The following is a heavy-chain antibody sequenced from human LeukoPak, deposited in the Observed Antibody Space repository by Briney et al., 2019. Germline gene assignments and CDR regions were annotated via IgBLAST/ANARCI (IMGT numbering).Heavy chain of an antibody. CDR2: INSDGSST. CDR1: GFTFSSYW. CDR3: ARELNGDFDWSLWFDP. D-gene: IGHD3-9*01. V-gene: IGHV3-74*01. Sequence: GGSLRLSCAASGFTFSSYWMHWVRQAPGKGLVWVSRINSDGSSTRYADSVKGRFTISRDNAKNTLYLQMNSLRAEDTAVYYCARELNGDFDWSLWFDPWGQGTLVTVSS. J-gene: IGHJ5*02.